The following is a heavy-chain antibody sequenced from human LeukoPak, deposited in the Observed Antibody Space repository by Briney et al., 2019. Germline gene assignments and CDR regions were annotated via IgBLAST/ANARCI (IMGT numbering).Heavy chain of an antibody. CDR1: GLPFTDFY. CDR2: INVSTGGT. J-gene: IGHJ4*02. V-gene: IGHV1-2*02. D-gene: IGHD5-24*01. Sequence: GAGVNVSCKASGLPFTDFYIHWVGQAAGQGGEGMGEINVSTGGTKYVQHLQGRVSMPRDTSITTAYVQLSTLTSDDTALYYCARDSASESHAYTFDCWGQGALVTVS. CDR3: ARDSASESHAYTFDC.